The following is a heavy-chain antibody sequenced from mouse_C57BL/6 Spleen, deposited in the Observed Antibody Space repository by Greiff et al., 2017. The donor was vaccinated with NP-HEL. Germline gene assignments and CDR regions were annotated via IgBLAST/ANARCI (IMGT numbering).Heavy chain of an antibody. V-gene: IGHV1-18*01. J-gene: IGHJ2*01. CDR1: GYTFTDYN. Sequence: EVQLQESGPELVKPGASVKIPCKASGYTFTDYNMDWVKQSHGKSLEWIGDINPNNGGTIYNQKFKGKATLTVDKSSSTAYMELRSLTSEDTAVYYCARRVPIYDGYYVGYFDYWGQGTTLTVSS. CDR3: ARRVPIYDGYYVGYFDY. D-gene: IGHD2-3*01. CDR2: INPNNGGT.